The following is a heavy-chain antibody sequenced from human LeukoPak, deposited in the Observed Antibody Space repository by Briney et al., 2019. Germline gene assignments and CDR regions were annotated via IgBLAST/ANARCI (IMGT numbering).Heavy chain of an antibody. Sequence: SETLSLTCADYGGSFSGYYWSWIRQPPGKGLEWIGEINHSGSTNYNPSLKSRVTMSVDTSKNQFSLKLSSVTAADTAVYYCARGRGWFDPWGQGTLVTVSS. V-gene: IGHV4-34*01. CDR3: ARGRGWFDP. CDR2: INHSGST. CDR1: GGSFSGYY. J-gene: IGHJ5*02.